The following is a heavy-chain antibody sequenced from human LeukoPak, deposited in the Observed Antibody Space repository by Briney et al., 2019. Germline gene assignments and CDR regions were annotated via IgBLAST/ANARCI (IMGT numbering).Heavy chain of an antibody. D-gene: IGHD3-9*01. CDR2: IYYSGST. CDR3: ARVLGNDILTGYYFDY. Sequence: PSETLSLTCTVSGGSISNYHWTWIRQPPGKGLEWIGYIYYSGSTNYNPSLKSRVTISVDTSKNQFSLKLSSVTAADTAVYYCARVLGNDILTGYYFDYWGQGTLVTVSS. CDR1: GGSISNYH. J-gene: IGHJ4*02. V-gene: IGHV4-59*01.